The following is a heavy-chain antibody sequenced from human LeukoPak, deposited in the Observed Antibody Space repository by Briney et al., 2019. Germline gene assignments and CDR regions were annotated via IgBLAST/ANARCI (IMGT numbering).Heavy chain of an antibody. D-gene: IGHD6-19*01. CDR1: GGSFRDYY. J-gene: IGHJ4*02. CDR2: INQSGST. Sequence: SETLSLTCAVYGGSFRDYYWSWIRQPPGKGLEWIGDINQSGSTNYNPSLKSRVSISVDTSKNQFSLKLSSVTAADTAVYYCARESTKYSSGWYGYWGQGTLVTVSS. CDR3: ARESTKYSSGWYGY. V-gene: IGHV4-34*01.